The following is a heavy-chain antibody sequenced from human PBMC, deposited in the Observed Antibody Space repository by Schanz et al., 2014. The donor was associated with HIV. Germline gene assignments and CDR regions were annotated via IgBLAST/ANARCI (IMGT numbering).Heavy chain of an antibody. J-gene: IGHJ4*02. CDR1: GFTLSSYS. Sequence: EVQLVESGGGLVQPGGSLRLSCVASGFTLSSYSMNWVRQAPGKGLECVSYMSYSSSAMYYADSVKGRFTVSRDNDKRSLYLQMNGLRVDDTAVYYCARDCLSACPADFWGQGTLVTVSS. V-gene: IGHV3-48*01. CDR3: ARDCLSACPADF. CDR2: MSYSSSAM. D-gene: IGHD6-19*01.